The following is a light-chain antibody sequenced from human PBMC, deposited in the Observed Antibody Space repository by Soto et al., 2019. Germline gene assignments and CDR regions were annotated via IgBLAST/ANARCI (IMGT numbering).Light chain of an antibody. J-gene: IGKJ1*01. CDR2: KAS. CDR3: QQYNSWT. CDR1: QNIGYW. V-gene: IGKV1-5*03. Sequence: DIQMTQSPSTLSASVGDRVTITCRASQNIGYWLAWYQQKPGKAPNLLIYKASSLKSGVPSRFSGDGSGTEFTLTISSLQPDDFATYYCQQYNSWTFGQGTKVDI.